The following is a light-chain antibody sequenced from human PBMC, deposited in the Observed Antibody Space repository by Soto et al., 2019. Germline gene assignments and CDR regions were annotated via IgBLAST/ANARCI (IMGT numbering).Light chain of an antibody. Sequence: EIVLTQSPDTLSLSPGERATLSCRASQSVSNNYLAWYQQKPGQAPRLLIYGASNRATGIPDRFSGSGSGTDFTLTISRLEPEDFEVYYCQQYDNWPWTFGQGTKVDIK. CDR2: GAS. CDR3: QQYDNWPWT. J-gene: IGKJ1*01. CDR1: QSVSNNY. V-gene: IGKV3-20*01.